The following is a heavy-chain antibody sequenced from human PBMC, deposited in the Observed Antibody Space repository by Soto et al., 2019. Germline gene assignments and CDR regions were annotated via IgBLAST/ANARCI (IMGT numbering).Heavy chain of an antibody. CDR2: TSWNIDTV. Sequence: EVQLVESGGGLVQPGGSLRLSCAVSGFIFGDHAMHWVRHTPGKRLEWVAGTSWNIDTVDSADFVKARFTISRDNAKNSLYLQMTSLTTEDTALYYCAKDLRYSKTAGIFENWGRGTQVTVSS. D-gene: IGHD5-12*01. CDR3: AKDLRYSKTAGIFEN. CDR1: GFIFGDHA. J-gene: IGHJ4*01. V-gene: IGHV3-9*01.